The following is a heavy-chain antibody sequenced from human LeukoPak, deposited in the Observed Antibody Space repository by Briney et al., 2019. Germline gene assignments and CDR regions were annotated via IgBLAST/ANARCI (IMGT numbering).Heavy chain of an antibody. J-gene: IGHJ4*02. Sequence: SGTLSLTCTVSGDSVSSGSYYLSWIRQPPGKGLEWIGEINHSGSTNYNPSLKSRVTISVDTSKNQFSLKLSSVTAADTAVYYCARAGTGYWGQGTLVTVSS. CDR3: ARAGTGY. CDR1: GDSVSSGSYY. CDR2: INHSGST. V-gene: IGHV4-39*07. D-gene: IGHD1-1*01.